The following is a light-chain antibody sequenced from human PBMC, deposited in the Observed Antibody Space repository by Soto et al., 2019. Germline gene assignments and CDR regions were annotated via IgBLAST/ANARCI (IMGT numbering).Light chain of an antibody. CDR1: SSDVGGYNY. CDR2: EVS. CDR3: SSYAGSNKSV. V-gene: IGLV2-8*01. J-gene: IGLJ1*01. Sequence: QSVLTPPPSASGSPGQSVTISCTGTSSDVGGYNYVSWYQQHPGKAPKLMIYEVSKRPSGVPDRFSCSKSGNTASLTVSGLQPEDEADYYCSSYAGSNKSVFGTGTKVTVL.